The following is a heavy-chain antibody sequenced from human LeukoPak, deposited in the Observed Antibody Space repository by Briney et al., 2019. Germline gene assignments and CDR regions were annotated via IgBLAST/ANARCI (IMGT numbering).Heavy chain of an antibody. CDR1: GYSFTNYW. D-gene: IGHD6-6*01. CDR2: IYPGDSDT. J-gene: IGHJ3*02. V-gene: IGHV5-51*01. Sequence: GESLKISCKGSGYSFTNYWVGWVRQMPGKGLEWVGIIYPGDSDTRYSPSLEGQVTISADKSIYTAYLQWSSLKASDTAMYYCARQHSSSWGNAFDMWGQGTMVTVSS. CDR3: ARQHSSSWGNAFDM.